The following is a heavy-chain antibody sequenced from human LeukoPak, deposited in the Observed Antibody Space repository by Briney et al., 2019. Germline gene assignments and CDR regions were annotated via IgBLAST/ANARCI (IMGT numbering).Heavy chain of an antibody. Sequence: GASVKVSCKASGYTFTGYYMHWVRQAPGQGLEWMGWINPNSGGTNYAQKFQGRVTMTRDTSISTAYMELSRLRSDDTAVYYCARGGPITIFGVVQYYYYYMDVWGKGTTVTVSS. V-gene: IGHV1-2*02. CDR3: ARGGPITIFGVVQYYYYYMDV. CDR2: INPNSGGT. D-gene: IGHD3-3*01. J-gene: IGHJ6*03. CDR1: GYTFTGYY.